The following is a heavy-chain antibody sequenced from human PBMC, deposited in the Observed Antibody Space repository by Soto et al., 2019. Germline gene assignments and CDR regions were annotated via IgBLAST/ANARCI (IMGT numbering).Heavy chain of an antibody. CDR1: GDSFNDYY. D-gene: IGHD5-12*01. V-gene: IGHV1-2*04. CDR2: INPNGGVT. Sequence: QVQLVQSGAAVRKPGASVTVSCRSSGDSFNDYYIHWVRQAPGQGFEGMGWINPNGGVTKYAQKFQGWVSMTRDTSIRTVYMQLSRLRSDDTAVYYCARESGGATATLDYYYFYMDVWGTGTTVTVSS. CDR3: ARESGGATATLDYYYFYMDV. J-gene: IGHJ6*03.